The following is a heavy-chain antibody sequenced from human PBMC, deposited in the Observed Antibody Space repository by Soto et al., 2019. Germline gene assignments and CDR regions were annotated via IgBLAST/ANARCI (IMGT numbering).Heavy chain of an antibody. CDR3: ARARTPSPERPAQFDS. CDR2: IYYSGST. V-gene: IGHV4-31*03. D-gene: IGHD6-6*01. CDR1: GGSISSGGYY. Sequence: SETLSLTCTVSGGSISSGGYYWSWIRQHPGKGLEWIGYIYYSGSTYYNPSLKSRVTISVDTSKNQFSLKLSSVTAADTAVYYCARARTPSPERPAQFDSWGPGTLVTVSS. J-gene: IGHJ5*01.